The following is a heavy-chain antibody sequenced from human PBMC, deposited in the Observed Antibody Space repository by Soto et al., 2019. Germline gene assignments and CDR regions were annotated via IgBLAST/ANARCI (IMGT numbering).Heavy chain of an antibody. CDR3: ARDYDFWSGPHRGFYVMDV. J-gene: IGHJ6*02. V-gene: IGHV1-69*13. D-gene: IGHD3-3*01. Sequence: SVKVSCKASGGTFSSYAISWVRQAPGQGLEWMGGIIPIFGTANYAQKFQGRVTITADESTSTAYMELSSLRSEDTAVYYCARDYDFWSGPHRGFYVMDVWGQGTTVTVSS. CDR1: GGTFSSYA. CDR2: IIPIFGTA.